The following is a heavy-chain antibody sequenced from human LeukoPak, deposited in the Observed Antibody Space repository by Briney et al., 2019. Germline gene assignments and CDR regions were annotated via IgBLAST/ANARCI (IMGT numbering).Heavy chain of an antibody. V-gene: IGHV4-4*07. Sequence: PSETLSLTCTISGGSISSYYWSWIRQSAGNGLEWIGRIYTSGSITYNPSLKGRVTLSLDTSKNQFSLKLSSVTAADTAVYYCARRHSSSWYFDYWGQGTLVTVSS. D-gene: IGHD6-13*01. CDR1: GGSISSYY. CDR3: ARRHSSSWYFDY. J-gene: IGHJ4*02. CDR2: IYTSGSI.